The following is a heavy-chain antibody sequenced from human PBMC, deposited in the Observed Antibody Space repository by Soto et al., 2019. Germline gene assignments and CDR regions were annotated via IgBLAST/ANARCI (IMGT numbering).Heavy chain of an antibody. V-gene: IGHV3-33*01. CDR2: IWYDGSNK. CDR3: ARDIDRYSSGGWFDP. Sequence: GGSLRLSCAASGFTFSSYGMHWVRQAPGKGLEWVAVIWYDGSNKHYADPVKGRFTIYRDNSKNTMSLQMNSLRDEDTAIYYCARDIDRYSSGGWFDPWGQGTLVTVSS. D-gene: IGHD6-19*01. CDR1: GFTFSSYG. J-gene: IGHJ5*02.